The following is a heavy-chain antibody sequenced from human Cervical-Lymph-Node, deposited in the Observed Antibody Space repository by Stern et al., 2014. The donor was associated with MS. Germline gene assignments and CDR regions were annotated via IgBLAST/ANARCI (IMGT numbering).Heavy chain of an antibody. Sequence: QMQLVQSGTEVKNPGASGKVSCKASGYTFTNYFIHWVRQAPGQGIEWMGIINPSGGSTSYAQKFQGRVTMTRDTSTSTVYMELSSLRSEDTAVYYCAREVAGHRLGMMDVWGQGTTVTVSS. CDR2: INPSGGST. CDR3: AREVAGHRLGMMDV. D-gene: IGHD6-19*01. V-gene: IGHV1-46*01. CDR1: GYTFTNYF. J-gene: IGHJ6*02.